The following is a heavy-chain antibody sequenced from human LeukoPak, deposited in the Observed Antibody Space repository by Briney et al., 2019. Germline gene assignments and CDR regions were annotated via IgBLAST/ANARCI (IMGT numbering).Heavy chain of an antibody. V-gene: IGHV4-59*01. J-gene: IGHJ4*02. Sequence: GSLRLSCTASGFIFSNYWMTWVRQPPGKGLEWIAYIHSSGSTNYNPSLKSRVITSVDTSRSQLSLKLSSVTAADTAVYYCARIEGDNSLDYWGQGTLVTVSS. CDR2: IHSSGST. CDR1: GFIFSNYW. D-gene: IGHD3-16*01. CDR3: ARIEGDNSLDY.